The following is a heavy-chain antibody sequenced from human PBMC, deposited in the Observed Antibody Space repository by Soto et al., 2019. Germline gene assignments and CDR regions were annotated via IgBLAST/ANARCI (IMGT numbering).Heavy chain of an antibody. V-gene: IGHV4-39*01. CDR3: ARHDSGPLDN. D-gene: IGHD2-21*01. J-gene: IGHJ4*02. CDR1: GASVSSNSFY. Sequence: NPSETLSLTCTVSGASVSSNSFYWGWIRQPPGRGLEWFGSIFYSGSSYYNASLKSRVTMSVDTSKNQFSLKLSSVTAADTAVYYCARHDSGPLDNWGQGTLVTVSS. CDR2: IFYSGSS.